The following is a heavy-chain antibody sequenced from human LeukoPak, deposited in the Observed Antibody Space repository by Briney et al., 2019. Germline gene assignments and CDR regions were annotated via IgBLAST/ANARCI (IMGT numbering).Heavy chain of an antibody. J-gene: IGHJ5*02. CDR1: GGSFSGYY. CDR3: ARGAEYCSSTSCYRGPHHNWFDP. Sequence: SETLSLTCGVSGGSFSGYYWSWIRQSPGKGLEWIGEINESGSTNYNPSLKSRVTISVDTSKNQFSLKLSSVTAADTAVYYCARGAEYCSSTSCYRGPHHNWFDPWGQGTLVTVSS. CDR2: INESGST. D-gene: IGHD2-2*02. V-gene: IGHV4-34*01.